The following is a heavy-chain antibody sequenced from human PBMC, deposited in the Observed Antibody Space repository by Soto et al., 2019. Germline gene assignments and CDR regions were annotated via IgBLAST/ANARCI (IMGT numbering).Heavy chain of an antibody. Sequence: QVQLVESGGGVVQPGRSLRLSCAASGFTFSSYGMHWVRQAPGKGLEWVAVISYDGSNKYYADSVKGRVTISRDTSKNALYLQMNSLRAEDTAVYYCAKALVVPAALINDYYSYCMDVWGQGTTVTVSS. J-gene: IGHJ6*02. CDR1: GFTFSSYG. CDR2: ISYDGSNK. V-gene: IGHV3-30*18. D-gene: IGHD2-2*01. CDR3: AKALVVPAALINDYYSYCMDV.